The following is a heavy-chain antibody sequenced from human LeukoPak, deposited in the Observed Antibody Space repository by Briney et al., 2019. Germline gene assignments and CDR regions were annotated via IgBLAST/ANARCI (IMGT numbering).Heavy chain of an antibody. CDR1: GFTFRYYE. J-gene: IGHJ4*02. V-gene: IGHV3-30-3*01. CDR3: AKVPRGASYFDY. Sequence: GGSLRLSCVASGFTFRYYEMHWVRQAPGKGLEWVAVISYDGSNKYYADSVKGRFTISRDNSKNTLYLQMNSLRAEDTAVYYCAKVPRGASYFDYWGQGTLVTVSS. CDR2: ISYDGSNK.